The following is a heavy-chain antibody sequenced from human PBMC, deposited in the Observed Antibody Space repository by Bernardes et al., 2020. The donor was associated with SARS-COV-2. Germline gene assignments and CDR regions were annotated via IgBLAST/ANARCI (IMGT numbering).Heavy chain of an antibody. CDR1: GFTFSDYY. Sequence: GGSLRLSCAASGFTFSDYYMSWIRQAPGKGLEWVSYISSTGSTIYYADSVKGRFTISRDNAKNSLYLQMNSLRAEDTAVYYCARDPGALGIPGRYFDLWGRGTLVTVSS. J-gene: IGHJ2*01. D-gene: IGHD7-27*01. CDR2: ISSTGSTI. V-gene: IGHV3-11*01. CDR3: ARDPGALGIPGRYFDL.